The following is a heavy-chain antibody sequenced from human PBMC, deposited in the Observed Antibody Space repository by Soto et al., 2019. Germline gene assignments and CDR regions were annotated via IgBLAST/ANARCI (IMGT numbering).Heavy chain of an antibody. V-gene: IGHV3-30-3*01. J-gene: IGHJ4*02. CDR2: ISYDGSNK. CDR3: ARDPWEVGAHPLDY. CDR1: GFTFSSYA. D-gene: IGHD1-26*01. Sequence: QVQLVESGGGVVQPGRSLRLSCAASGFTFSSYAMHWVRQAPGKGLEWVAVISYDGSNKYYADSVKGRFTISRYNSKNTLYLQINSLRAEDTAVYYCARDPWEVGAHPLDYWGQGTLVTVSS.